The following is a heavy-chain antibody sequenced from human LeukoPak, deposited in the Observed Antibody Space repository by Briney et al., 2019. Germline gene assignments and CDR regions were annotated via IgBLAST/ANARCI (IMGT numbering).Heavy chain of an antibody. CDR1: GFTFSSYA. CDR2: ISGSGGST. CDR3: AKDLASRTSSNLFDY. V-gene: IGHV3-23*01. D-gene: IGHD1-1*01. J-gene: IGHJ4*02. Sequence: PGGSLRLSCAASGFTFSSYAMSWVRQAPGKGLEWVSAISGSGGSTYYADSVKGRVTISRDKSKNTGYLKMSILRAADTAVYYCAKDLASRTSSNLFDYWGQGTLVTVSS.